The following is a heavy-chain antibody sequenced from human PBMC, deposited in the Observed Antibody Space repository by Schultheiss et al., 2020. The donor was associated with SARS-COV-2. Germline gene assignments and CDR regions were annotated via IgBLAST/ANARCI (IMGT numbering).Heavy chain of an antibody. CDR1: GFAFSSYA. CDR2: ISSSSSTI. J-gene: IGHJ6*02. D-gene: IGHD6-6*01. CDR3: ARRIAARLDYYYGMDV. V-gene: IGHV3-48*02. Sequence: GGSLRLSCAASGFAFSSYALHWVRRAPGKGLEWVSYISSSSSTIYYADSVKGRFTISRDNAKNSLYLQMNSLRDEDTAVYYCARRIAARLDYYYGMDVWGQGTTVTVSS.